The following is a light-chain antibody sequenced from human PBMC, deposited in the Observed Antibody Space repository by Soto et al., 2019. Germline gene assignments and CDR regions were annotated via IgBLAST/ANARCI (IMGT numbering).Light chain of an antibody. V-gene: IGLV2-8*01. CDR3: SAFAATNTFEVL. J-gene: IGLJ3*02. CDR1: SRDVGAYNY. Sequence: QSALTQPPSVSGSPGQSVTISCTGTSRDVGAYNYVSWYQKYPGKAPKLMIHEVNQRPSGVPARFSGSKSDNTASLTVYGLQTEDEADYYCSAFAATNTFEVLFGGGTKVTVL. CDR2: EVN.